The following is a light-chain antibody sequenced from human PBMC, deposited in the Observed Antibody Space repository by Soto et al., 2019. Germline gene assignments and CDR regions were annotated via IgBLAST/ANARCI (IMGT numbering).Light chain of an antibody. CDR3: QQYNSYSGT. CDR1: QSVGRK. V-gene: IGKV3-15*01. J-gene: IGKJ1*01. Sequence: IVMTQSPATLSVSPGERATLSCRASQSVGRKLAWYQQRPGQAPRLLIYGASTRATGIPARFSGSGSGTEFTLTISSLQNDDFATYYCQQYNSYSGTFGQGTKVDIK. CDR2: GAS.